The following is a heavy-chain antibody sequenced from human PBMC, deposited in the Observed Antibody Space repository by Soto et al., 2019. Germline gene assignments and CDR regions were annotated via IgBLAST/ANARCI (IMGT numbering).Heavy chain of an antibody. D-gene: IGHD3-3*01. Sequence: QVQLVQSGAEVKKPGALVKVSCKASGYTFTSYGISWVRQAPGQGLEWMGWISAYNGNTNYAQKLQGRVTMTTDTSTSKAYMELRSLRSDDTAMYYCARDPGIYDFYRSHGDYWGQGTLVTVSS. CDR1: GYTFTSYG. J-gene: IGHJ4*02. V-gene: IGHV1-18*01. CDR2: ISAYNGNT. CDR3: ARDPGIYDFYRSHGDY.